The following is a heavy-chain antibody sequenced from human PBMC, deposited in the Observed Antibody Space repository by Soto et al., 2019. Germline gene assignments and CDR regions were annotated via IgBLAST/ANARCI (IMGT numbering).Heavy chain of an antibody. CDR1: GFTFSSYS. Sequence: GGSLRLSCAASGFTFSSYSMNWVRQAPGKGLEWVSSISSSSSYIYYADSVKGRFTISRDNAKNSLYLQMNSLRAEDTAVYYCARDYGDSSLPYYYYYMDVWGKGTTVTVSS. CDR3: ARDYGDSSLPYYYYYMDV. J-gene: IGHJ6*03. D-gene: IGHD4-17*01. V-gene: IGHV3-21*01. CDR2: ISSSSSYI.